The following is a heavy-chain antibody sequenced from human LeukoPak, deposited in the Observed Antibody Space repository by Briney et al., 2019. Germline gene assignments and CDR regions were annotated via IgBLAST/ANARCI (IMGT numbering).Heavy chain of an antibody. Sequence: PSETLSLTCTVSGVSISSYSWSWIRQPAGKGLDWIGRIYTSGSTNYNPSLKSRVTMSVDTSKNQFSLKLSSVTAADTAVYYCARVFYDYVWGSQLYYFDYWGQGTLVTVSS. CDR3: ARVFYDYVWGSQLYYFDY. CDR1: GVSISSYS. D-gene: IGHD3-16*01. V-gene: IGHV4-4*07. J-gene: IGHJ4*02. CDR2: IYTSGST.